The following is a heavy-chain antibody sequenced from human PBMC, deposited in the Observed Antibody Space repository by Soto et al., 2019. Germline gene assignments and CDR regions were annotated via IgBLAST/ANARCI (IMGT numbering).Heavy chain of an antibody. CDR3: AKGGRQWLVTSDFNY. V-gene: IGHV3-30*18. Sequence: VQLVESGGGVVQPGRSLRLSCAASGFTFSDYAMQWVRQAPGKGLEWVAVVSHDGRNTHYADSVKGRFTISRDSSKNTVSLEMTSPRAEDTAVYYCAKGGRQWLVTSDFNYWGQGALVTVSS. J-gene: IGHJ4*02. D-gene: IGHD6-19*01. CDR1: GFTFSDYA. CDR2: VSHDGRNT.